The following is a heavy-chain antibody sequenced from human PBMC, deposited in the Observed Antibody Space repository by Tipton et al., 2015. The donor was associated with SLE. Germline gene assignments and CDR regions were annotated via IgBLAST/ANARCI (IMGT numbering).Heavy chain of an antibody. D-gene: IGHD2-2*02. CDR3: AKAEVGYCSSTSCYTGLGGFVY. J-gene: IGHJ4*01. V-gene: IGHV3-23*01. CDR1: GFTFSSYA. CDR2: ISGSGGST. Sequence: SLRFSCAASGFTFSSYAMSWVRQAPGKGLEWVSAISGSGGSTYYADSVKGRFTISRDNSKNTLYLQMNSLRAEDTAVYYCAKAEVGYCSSTSCYTGLGGFVYWGHGTLVTVSS.